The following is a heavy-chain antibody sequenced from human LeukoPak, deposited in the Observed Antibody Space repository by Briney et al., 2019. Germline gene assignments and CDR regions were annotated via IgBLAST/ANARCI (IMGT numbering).Heavy chain of an antibody. CDR3: ARVAYYDSSGYYSVFDY. D-gene: IGHD3-22*01. Sequence: SVKVSCKASGGTFSSYAISWVRQAPGQGLEWMGGIIPIFGTANYAQKFQGRVTITADESTSTAYMELSSLRSEDTAVYYCARVAYYDSSGYYSVFDYWGQGTLVTVSS. J-gene: IGHJ4*02. CDR2: IIPIFGTA. V-gene: IGHV1-69*13. CDR1: GGTFSSYA.